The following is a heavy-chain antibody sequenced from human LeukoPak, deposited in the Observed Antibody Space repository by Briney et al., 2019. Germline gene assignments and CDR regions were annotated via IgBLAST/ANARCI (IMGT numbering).Heavy chain of an antibody. V-gene: IGHV3-23*01. CDR2: IGGGGSST. CDR3: AKGGGSSCYSPSDY. D-gene: IGHD2-15*01. Sequence: GGSLRLSCAASGFTFSSYAMSWVRQAPGKGLEWVSTIGGGGSSTYYADSVKGQFTISRDNSKNTLYLQMNSLRAEDTAVYYCAKGGGSSCYSPSDYWGQGTLVTVSS. CDR1: GFTFSSYA. J-gene: IGHJ4*02.